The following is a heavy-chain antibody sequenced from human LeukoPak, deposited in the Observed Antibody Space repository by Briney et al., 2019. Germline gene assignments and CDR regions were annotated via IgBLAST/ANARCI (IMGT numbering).Heavy chain of an antibody. D-gene: IGHD2-21*02. CDR2: IIPIFGTA. J-gene: IGHJ4*02. Sequence: ASVKVSCKASGGTFSSYAISWVRQAPGQGLERMGGIIPIFGTANYAQKFRGRVTITADESTSTAYMELSSLRSEDTAVYYCARTSSDSDPYFDYWGQGTLVTVSS. V-gene: IGHV1-69*13. CDR3: ARTSSDSDPYFDY. CDR1: GGTFSSYA.